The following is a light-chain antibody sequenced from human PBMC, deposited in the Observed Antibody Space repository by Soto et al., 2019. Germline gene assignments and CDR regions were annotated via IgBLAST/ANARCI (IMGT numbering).Light chain of an antibody. J-gene: IGKJ5*01. CDR1: QIFRGL. V-gene: IGKV3-11*01. Sequence: EVVLTQSPVTLSLSPGEIATLSCRASQIFRGLLAWYQQKPSQAPRLLIYDAYNRATGIPPRFSGSGSGTDFTLTISSLETEDSAVYYCQQRHMWPITFGQGTRLEIK. CDR2: DAY. CDR3: QQRHMWPIT.